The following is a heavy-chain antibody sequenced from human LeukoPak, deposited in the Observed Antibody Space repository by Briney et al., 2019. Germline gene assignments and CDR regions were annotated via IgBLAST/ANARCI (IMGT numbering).Heavy chain of an antibody. Sequence: ASVKVSCKASGYTFTSYGISWVRQAPGQGLEWMGWISAYNGNTNYAQKFQGRVTMTTDTSASTAYMELRSLRSADTAVYYCARDSHYYDRSGYPDYWGQGTLVTVSS. D-gene: IGHD3-22*01. CDR1: GYTFTSYG. CDR2: ISAYNGNT. CDR3: ARDSHYYDRSGYPDY. J-gene: IGHJ4*02. V-gene: IGHV1-18*01.